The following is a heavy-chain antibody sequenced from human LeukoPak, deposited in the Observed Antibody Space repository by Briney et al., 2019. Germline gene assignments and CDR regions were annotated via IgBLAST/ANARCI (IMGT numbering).Heavy chain of an antibody. J-gene: IGHJ5*02. Sequence: ASVKVSCKASGYTFTSYAMNWVRQAPGQGLEWMGWINTNTGNPTYAQGFTGRFVFSLDTSVSTAYLQISSLKAEDTAVYYCAREGEGYCSSTSCSNGFAPWGQEPLVTVSS. V-gene: IGHV7-4-1*02. CDR3: AREGEGYCSSTSCSNGFAP. CDR2: INTNTGNP. CDR1: GYTFTSYA. D-gene: IGHD2-2*01.